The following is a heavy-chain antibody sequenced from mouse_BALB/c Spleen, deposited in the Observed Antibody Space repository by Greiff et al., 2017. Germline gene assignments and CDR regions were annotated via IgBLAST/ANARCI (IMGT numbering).Heavy chain of an antibody. CDR3: ARRVTLDY. V-gene: IGHV3-2*02. D-gene: IGHD2-1*01. CDR1: GYSITSDYA. CDR2: ISYSGST. Sequence: EVQLQQSGPGLVKPSQSLSLTCTVTGYSITSDYAWNWIRQFPGNKLEWMGYISYSGSTSYNPSLKSRISITRDTSKNQFFLQLNSVTTEDTATYYCARRVTLDYWGQGTTLTVSS. J-gene: IGHJ2*01.